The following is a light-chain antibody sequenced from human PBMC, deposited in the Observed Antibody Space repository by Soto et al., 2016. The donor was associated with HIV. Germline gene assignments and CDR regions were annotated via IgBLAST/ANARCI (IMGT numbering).Light chain of an antibody. CDR3: QQYYSPPXT. CDR1: QDISSS. Sequence: DIQMTQSPSSLSASVGDRVTISCRASQDISSSLAWYQQKPGKAPKLLLYAASILESGVPSRFSGSGSRTDCALTISSLQPEDFATYYCQQYYSPPXTFGQGTKLEIK. J-gene: IGKJ2*01. CDR2: AAS. V-gene: IGKV1-NL1*01.